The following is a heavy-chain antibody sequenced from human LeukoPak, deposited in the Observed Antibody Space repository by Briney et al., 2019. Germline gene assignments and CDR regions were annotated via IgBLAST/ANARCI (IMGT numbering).Heavy chain of an antibody. CDR2: ISWNSGSI. J-gene: IGHJ4*02. D-gene: IGHD6-19*01. V-gene: IGHV3-9*01. CDR3: AKDRYSSGWSLFDY. Sequence: GGSLRLSCAASGFTFDDYAMHLVRQAPGKGLEWVSGISWNSGSIGYADSVKGRFTISRDNAKNSLYLQMNSLRAEDTALYYCAKDRYSSGWSLFDYWGQGTLVTVSS. CDR1: GFTFDDYA.